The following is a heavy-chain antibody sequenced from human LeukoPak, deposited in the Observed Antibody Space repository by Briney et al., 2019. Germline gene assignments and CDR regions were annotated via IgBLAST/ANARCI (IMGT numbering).Heavy chain of an antibody. Sequence: GGSLRLSCEASGFTFRTYGMNWVRQAPGKGLEWVSGITGSSTWTYYADSVKGRFTISRDNSKNTLHLQMNSLRAEDTAIYYCARELVSLGPGYFDLWGRGTLVTVSS. D-gene: IGHD7-27*01. V-gene: IGHV3-23*01. CDR1: GFTFRTYG. CDR3: ARELVSLGPGYFDL. CDR2: ITGSSTWT. J-gene: IGHJ2*01.